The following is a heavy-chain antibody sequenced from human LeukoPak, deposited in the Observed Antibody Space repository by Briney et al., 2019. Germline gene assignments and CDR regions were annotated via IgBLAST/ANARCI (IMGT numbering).Heavy chain of an antibody. CDR2: IWSDGSNK. V-gene: IGHV3-33*01. CDR1: GFTFSRYG. Sequence: PGRSLRLSCAASGFTFSRYGIHWVRQAPGKGLEWVAVIWSDGSNKYYADSVKGRFTISRDNSKNTVYLEMNSLRAEDTAVYYCAREGGSGRTAEDGYWGQGTLVTVSS. D-gene: IGHD6-19*01. J-gene: IGHJ4*02. CDR3: AREGGSGRTAEDGY.